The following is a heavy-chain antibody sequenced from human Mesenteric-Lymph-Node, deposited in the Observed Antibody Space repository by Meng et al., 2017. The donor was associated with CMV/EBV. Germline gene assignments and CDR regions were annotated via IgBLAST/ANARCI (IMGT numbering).Heavy chain of an antibody. V-gene: IGHV1-69*05. J-gene: IGHJ6*02. D-gene: IGHD3-3*01. CDR1: GGTLSSYV. CDR2: IIPLIGTP. Sequence: SVKVSCKASGGTLSSYVISWVRQAPGQGLEWMGGIIPLIGTPNYAQKFQGRVTITTDESTNTAYMELSSLRSEDTAVYYCARDTRVSMTIFGVAPYGMDVWGQGTTVTVSS. CDR3: ARDTRVSMTIFGVAPYGMDV.